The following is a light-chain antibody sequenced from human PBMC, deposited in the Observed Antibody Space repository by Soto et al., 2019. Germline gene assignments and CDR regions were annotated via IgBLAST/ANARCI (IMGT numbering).Light chain of an antibody. CDR3: LSYTTSSTAYV. J-gene: IGLJ1*01. CDR2: DVS. V-gene: IGLV2-14*01. CDR1: SSDVGGYNY. Sequence: QSALTQPASVSGSPGQSITISCTGTSSDVGGYNYVSWFQQHPGKAPKLMISDVSNRPSGVSNRFSGSKSGNTASLTISGLQAEDGADYYCLSYTTSSTAYVFGTGTKVTVL.